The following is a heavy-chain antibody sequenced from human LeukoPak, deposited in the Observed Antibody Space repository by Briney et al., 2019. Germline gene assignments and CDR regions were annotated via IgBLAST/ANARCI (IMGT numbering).Heavy chain of an antibody. CDR2: INWNGSGA. V-gene: IGHV3-20*04. J-gene: IGHJ4*02. D-gene: IGHD1-26*01. CDR1: GFTFDDYG. Sequence: PGGSLRLSCAASGFTFDDYGMSWVRQVPGKGLEWVSGINWNGSGAGYADSVKGRFTISRDNSKNTLYLQMNSLRAEDTAVYYCARRRDSGSLQHFDYWGQGTLVTVSS. CDR3: ARRRDSGSLQHFDY.